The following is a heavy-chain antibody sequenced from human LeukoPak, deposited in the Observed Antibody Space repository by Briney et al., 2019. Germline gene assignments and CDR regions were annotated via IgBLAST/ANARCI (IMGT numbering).Heavy chain of an antibody. V-gene: IGHV1-18*01. D-gene: IGHD2-21*01. CDR3: ARGKCGGDCHLDY. Sequence: ASVKVSCKASGYTFTSYGISWVRQAPGQGLEWMGWISAYNGNTNYAQKFQGRVTITADKSTSTAYMELSSLRSEDTAVYYCARGKCGGDCHLDYWGQGTLVTVSS. CDR1: GYTFTSYG. J-gene: IGHJ4*02. CDR2: ISAYNGNT.